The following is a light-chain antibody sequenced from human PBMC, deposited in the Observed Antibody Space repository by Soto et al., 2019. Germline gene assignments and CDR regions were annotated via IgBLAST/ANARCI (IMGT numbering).Light chain of an antibody. CDR1: SSDVGGYNY. CDR3: SSYAGSPVV. Sequence: QSALTQPPSASGSPGQSVTISCTGTSSDVGGYNYVSWHQQHPGKAPKVIIYEVDKRPSGVPDRFFGSKSGNTASLTVSGLQAEDEADYYCSSYAGSPVVFGGGTTLTVL. CDR2: EVD. V-gene: IGLV2-8*01. J-gene: IGLJ2*01.